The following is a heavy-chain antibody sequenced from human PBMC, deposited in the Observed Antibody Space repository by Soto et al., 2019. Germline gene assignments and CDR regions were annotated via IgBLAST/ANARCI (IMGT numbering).Heavy chain of an antibody. Sequence: AGGSLRLSCAASGFTFSSYGMHWVRQAPGKGLEWVAVISYDGSNKYYADSVKGRFTISRDNSKNTLYLQMNSLRAEDTAVYYCAKESGYYYEYYFDYWGQGTLVTVSS. D-gene: IGHD3-22*01. CDR1: GFTFSSYG. CDR2: ISYDGSNK. J-gene: IGHJ4*02. CDR3: AKESGYYYEYYFDY. V-gene: IGHV3-30*18.